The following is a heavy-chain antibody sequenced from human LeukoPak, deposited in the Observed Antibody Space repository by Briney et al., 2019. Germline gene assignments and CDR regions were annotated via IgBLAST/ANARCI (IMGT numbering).Heavy chain of an antibody. Sequence: SETLSLTCTVSGGSIRSYYWSWIRQPAGKGLEWIGRIYTSGSTNYNPSLKSRVTISVDKSKNQFSLKLSSVTAADTAVYHCARDSRYSYGYSYYYYMDVWGKGTTVTVSS. J-gene: IGHJ6*03. CDR1: GGSIRSYY. V-gene: IGHV4-4*07. CDR2: IYTSGST. CDR3: ARDSRYSYGYSYYYYMDV. D-gene: IGHD5-18*01.